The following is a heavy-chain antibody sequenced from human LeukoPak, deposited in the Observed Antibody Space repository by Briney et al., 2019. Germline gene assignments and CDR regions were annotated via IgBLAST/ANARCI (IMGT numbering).Heavy chain of an antibody. CDR1: GGSISSSDYY. CDR3: ARTVGTHRFDY. J-gene: IGHJ4*02. V-gene: IGHV4-39*01. D-gene: IGHD4-23*01. CDR2: IYYNGNT. Sequence: SETLSLTCSVSGGSISSSDYYWGWIRQPPGERLEWLGTIYYNGNTYYNPSLQSRVIISVDTSKNQFSLKLTSVTAPDTAVYYCARTVGTHRFDYWGQGILVAVSS.